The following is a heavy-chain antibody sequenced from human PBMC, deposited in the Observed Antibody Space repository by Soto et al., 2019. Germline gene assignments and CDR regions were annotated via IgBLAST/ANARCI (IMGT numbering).Heavy chain of an antibody. V-gene: IGHV4-31*03. CDR1: GGSISSGGYY. CDR2: IYYSGST. Sequence: SETLSLTCTVSGGSISSGGYYWSWIRQHPGKGLEWIGYIYYSGSTYYNPSLKSRVTISVDTSKNQFSLKLSSVTAADTAGYYCARDLVAAVHHHYYAMEVRGPGTTVPVSS. J-gene: IGHJ6*02. D-gene: IGHD6-13*01. CDR3: ARDLVAAVHHHYYAMEV.